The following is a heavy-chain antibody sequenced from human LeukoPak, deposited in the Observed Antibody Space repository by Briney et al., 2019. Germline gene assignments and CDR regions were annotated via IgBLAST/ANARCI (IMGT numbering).Heavy chain of an antibody. CDR3: ARGGGITIFGVVTSPDAFDI. CDR1: GGTFSSYT. CDR2: IIPILGIA. D-gene: IGHD3-3*01. V-gene: IGHV1-69*02. J-gene: IGHJ3*02. Sequence: ASVKVSCKASGGTFSSYTISWVRQAPGQGLEWMGRIIPILGIANYAQKFQGRVTITADKSTSTAYKELSSLRSEDTAVYYCARGGGITIFGVVTSPDAFDIWGQGTMVTVSS.